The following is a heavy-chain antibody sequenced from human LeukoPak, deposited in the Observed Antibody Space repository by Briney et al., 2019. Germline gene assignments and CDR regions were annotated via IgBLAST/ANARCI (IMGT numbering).Heavy chain of an antibody. V-gene: IGHV1-18*04. CDR1: GYTFINYG. Sequence: GASVKVSYKASGYTFINYGFSWVRQAPGQGLEWMGWISAYNGNTNYLQKFQGRVTMTTDTSTNTVYMELRSLRSDDTAVYYCARVSTNSRVAGYDPQWYFDLWGRGTPVTVSP. CDR2: ISAYNGNT. J-gene: IGHJ2*01. D-gene: IGHD5-12*01. CDR3: ARVSTNSRVAGYDPQWYFDL.